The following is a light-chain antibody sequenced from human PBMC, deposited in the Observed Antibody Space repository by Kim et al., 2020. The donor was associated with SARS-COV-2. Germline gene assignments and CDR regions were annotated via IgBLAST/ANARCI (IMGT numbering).Light chain of an antibody. Sequence: LGQTVRIKGQGDSLRSYYASWYQQKPGQAPVLVIYGKNNRPSGIPDRFSGSSSGNTASLTITGAQAEDEADYYCNSRDSSGNHWVFGGGTKLTVL. CDR3: NSRDSSGNHWV. CDR2: GKN. J-gene: IGLJ3*02. V-gene: IGLV3-19*01. CDR1: SLRSYY.